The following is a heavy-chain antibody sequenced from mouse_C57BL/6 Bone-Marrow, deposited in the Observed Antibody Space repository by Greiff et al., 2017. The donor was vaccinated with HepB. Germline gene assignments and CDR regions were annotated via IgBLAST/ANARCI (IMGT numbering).Heavy chain of an antibody. CDR3: AREPPGAMDY. CDR1: GYSITSGYY. CDR2: ISYDGSN. J-gene: IGHJ4*01. V-gene: IGHV3-6*01. Sequence: EVQLQQSGPGLVKPSQSLSLTCSVTGYSITSGYYWNWIRQFPGNKLEWMGYISYDGSNNYNPSLKNRISITRVTSKNQFFLKLNSVTTEDTATYYCAREPPGAMDYWGQGTSVTVSS.